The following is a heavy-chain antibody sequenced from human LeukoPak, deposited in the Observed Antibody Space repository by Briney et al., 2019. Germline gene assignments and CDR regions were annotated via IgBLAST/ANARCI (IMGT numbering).Heavy chain of an antibody. V-gene: IGHV1-2*06. Sequence: GASVKVSCKASGYTFAGYYMHWVRQAPGQGLDGMGRINPNNCGTNYAQKFQGRVTMTRDTSISTAYMELSRLRSDDTAVYYCARDYTSCYDYWGQGTLVTVSS. CDR2: INPNNCGT. D-gene: IGHD2-2*01. CDR1: GYTFAGYY. J-gene: IGHJ4*02. CDR3: ARDYTSCYDY.